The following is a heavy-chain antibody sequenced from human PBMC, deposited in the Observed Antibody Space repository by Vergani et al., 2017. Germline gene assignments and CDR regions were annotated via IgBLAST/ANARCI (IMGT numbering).Heavy chain of an antibody. V-gene: IGHV3-23*01. CDR3: RSPVGGLNFDY. Sequence: EVQLLESGGGLVQPGGSLRLSCAASGFTFSSYAMSWVRQAPGKGLEWVSAISGSGGSTSYADSVKGRFTISRDNSKNTLYLQMNSLRAEDTAVYYCRSPVGGLNFDYWGQGTLVTVSS. CDR2: ISGSGGST. CDR1: GFTFSSYA. D-gene: IGHD6-25*01. J-gene: IGHJ4*02.